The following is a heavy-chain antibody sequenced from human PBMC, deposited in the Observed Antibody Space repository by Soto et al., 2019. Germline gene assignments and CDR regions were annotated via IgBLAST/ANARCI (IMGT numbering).Heavy chain of an antibody. V-gene: IGHV3-74*01. CDR1: GFTFSSYA. CDR2: VDTYGSGT. D-gene: IGHD2-15*01. CDR3: GSVFDY. Sequence: PGGSLRLSCAASGFTFSSYAMSWVRQVPGKGLVWVSRVDTYGSGTSYADAVKGRFTISRDNAKNTVYLQMNNLRVEDTAVYYCGSVFDYWGQGTPVTVSS. J-gene: IGHJ4*02.